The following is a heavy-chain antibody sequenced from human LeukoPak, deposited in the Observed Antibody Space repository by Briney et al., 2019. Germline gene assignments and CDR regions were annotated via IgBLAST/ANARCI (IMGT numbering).Heavy chain of an antibody. CDR2: ISSNGGST. CDR3: AGETYYDILTGYYRSNWFDP. J-gene: IGHJ5*02. D-gene: IGHD3-9*01. Sequence: PGGSLRLSCAASGFTFSSYAMHWVRQAPGKGLEYVSAISSNGGSTYYANSVKGRFTISRDNSKNTLYLQMNSLRAEDTAVYYCAGETYYDILTGYYRSNWFDPWGQGTLVTVSS. CDR1: GFTFSSYA. V-gene: IGHV3-64*01.